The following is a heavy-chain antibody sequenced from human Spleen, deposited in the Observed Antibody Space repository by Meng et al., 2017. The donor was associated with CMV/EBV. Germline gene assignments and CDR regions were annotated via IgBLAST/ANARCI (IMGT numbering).Heavy chain of an antibody. CDR3: ARDDQLIGIDP. Sequence: SETLSLTCSVSGGSFSGYYWSWIRQPPGKGLEWIGEINHLGTTKYNPSLKSRVTISGDTSKNHFSLTLTSVSAADTAVYYCARDDQLIGIDPWGQGTLVTVSS. V-gene: IGHV4-34*01. D-gene: IGHD3-22*01. CDR2: INHLGTT. CDR1: GGSFSGYY. J-gene: IGHJ5*02.